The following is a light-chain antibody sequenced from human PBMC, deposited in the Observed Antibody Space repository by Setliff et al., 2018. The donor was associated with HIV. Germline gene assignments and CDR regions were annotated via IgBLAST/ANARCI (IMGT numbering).Light chain of an antibody. V-gene: IGLV2-14*03. CDR2: DVS. Sequence: LTQPASVSGSPGQSITISCTGTSSDVGGYNYVSWYQQHPGKAPKLMIFDVSNRPSGVSNRFSGSKSGNTASLTISGLQAEDEADYYCSSYTTSSTVVFGGGTKGTVL. CDR3: SSYTTSSTVV. J-gene: IGLJ2*01. CDR1: SSDVGGYNY.